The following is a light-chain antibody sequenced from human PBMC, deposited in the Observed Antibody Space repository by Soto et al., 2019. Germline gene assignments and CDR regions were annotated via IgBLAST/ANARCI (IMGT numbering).Light chain of an antibody. CDR1: QSISNW. CDR2: DAS. Sequence: DIQMTQSPSTLSASVGDRDTITCRASQSISNWLAWYQQKPGKAPKLLIYDASSLESGVPSRFSGSGSGTEFTLTISSLQPDDLATYYCQQYKSFSWTFGQGTKVDIK. CDR3: QQYKSFSWT. V-gene: IGKV1-5*01. J-gene: IGKJ1*01.